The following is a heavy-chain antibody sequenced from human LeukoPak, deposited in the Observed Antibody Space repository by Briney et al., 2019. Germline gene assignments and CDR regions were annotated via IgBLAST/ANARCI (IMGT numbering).Heavy chain of an antibody. V-gene: IGHV4-34*01. CDR1: GGSFSGYY. CDR2: INHSGST. CDR3: ARGQVPFTILGVVTSGDNWFDP. D-gene: IGHD3-3*01. J-gene: IGHJ5*02. Sequence: SETLSLTCAVYGGSFSGYYWSWIRQPPGKGLEWIGEINHSGSTNYNPSLKSRVTISVDTSKNQFSLKLSSVTAADTAVYYCARGQVPFTILGVVTSGDNWFDPWGQGTLVTVSS.